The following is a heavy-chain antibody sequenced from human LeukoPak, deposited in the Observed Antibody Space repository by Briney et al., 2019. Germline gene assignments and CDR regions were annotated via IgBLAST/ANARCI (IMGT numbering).Heavy chain of an antibody. D-gene: IGHD2-15*01. Sequence: SETLSLTCTVSGGSMNTYYWSWIRQPPGKGLEWIGSIYYTGITSYNLSLQSRVTISVDTSKNQFSLRPTSVTAADTAVYFCAGSPEYCSGGNCYRFDHWGQGTLVTVSS. CDR1: GGSMNTYY. CDR2: IYYTGIT. V-gene: IGHV4-59*08. J-gene: IGHJ4*02. CDR3: AGSPEYCSGGNCYRFDH.